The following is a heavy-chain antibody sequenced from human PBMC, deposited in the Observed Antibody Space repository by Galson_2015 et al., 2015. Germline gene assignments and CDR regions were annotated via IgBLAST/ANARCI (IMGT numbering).Heavy chain of an antibody. Sequence: SVKVSCKASGYTFTSYDINWVRQAPGQGLEWMGWINPNSGNTGYAQKFQGRVNMTRDTSISTAYMQLSSLRSDDTAVYYCARAARRKRSCWQGDYWGQGTLVTVPS. CDR2: INPNSGNT. D-gene: IGHD6-19*01. CDR3: ARAARRKRSCWQGDY. V-gene: IGHV1-8*01. J-gene: IGHJ4*02. CDR1: GYTFTSYD.